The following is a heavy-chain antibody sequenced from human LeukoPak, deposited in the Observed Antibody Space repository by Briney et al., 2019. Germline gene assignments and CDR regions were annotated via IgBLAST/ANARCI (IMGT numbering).Heavy chain of an antibody. CDR2: IYTSGST. J-gene: IGHJ2*01. CDR1: GGSISSYY. V-gene: IGHV4-4*07. CDR3: ARCSYSSGCYWYFDL. Sequence: PSETLSLTCTVSGGSISSYYWSWIRQPAGKGLEWIGRIYTSGSTNYNPSLKSRVTMSVDTPKNQFSLKLSSVTAADTAVYYCARCSYSSGCYWYFDLWGRGTLVTVSS. D-gene: IGHD6-19*01.